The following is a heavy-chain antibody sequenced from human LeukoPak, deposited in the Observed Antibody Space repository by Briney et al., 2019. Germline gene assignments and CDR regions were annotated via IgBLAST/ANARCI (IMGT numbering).Heavy chain of an antibody. V-gene: IGHV3-43D*03. Sequence: GGSLRLSCAASGFTFDDYAMHWVRQAPGKGLEWVSFISWHGGSTYYADSVKGRFIISRDNSKNSLYLQMSSLRAEDTALYYCAKYGIVATIGDDYFDYWGQGTLVTVSS. CDR2: ISWHGGST. CDR3: AKYGIVATIGDDYFDY. D-gene: IGHD5-12*01. CDR1: GFTFDDYA. J-gene: IGHJ4*02.